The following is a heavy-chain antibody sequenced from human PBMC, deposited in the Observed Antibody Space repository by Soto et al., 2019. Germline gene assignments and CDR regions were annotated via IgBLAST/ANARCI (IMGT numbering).Heavy chain of an antibody. J-gene: IGHJ4*02. CDR3: ARVALSGIMMGGVDS. Sequence: QVQLVQSGAEVRRPGSSVKISCKASGGTFTNFAISWVRQAPGQGLELVGGIVPMFGTTHYPQKFQGRVTVTADESTMTASMDLHGLISADTAIYYCARVALSGIMMGGVDSWGQGTQVTVSS. V-gene: IGHV1-69*01. D-gene: IGHD1-20*01. CDR1: GGTFTNFA. CDR2: IVPMFGTT.